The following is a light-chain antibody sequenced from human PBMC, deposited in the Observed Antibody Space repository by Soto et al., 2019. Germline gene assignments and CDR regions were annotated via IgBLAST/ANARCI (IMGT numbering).Light chain of an antibody. J-gene: IGKJ4*01. CDR1: QTISSW. Sequence: DIQMTQSPSTLSASVGYRVIITCRASQTISSWLAWYQQKPGKAPKLLIYKASSLESGVPSRFSGSGSGTEFTLTISSLQSEDYAVYYCQQYNNLPRTFGGGTKVDIK. V-gene: IGKV1-5*03. CDR2: KAS. CDR3: QQYNNLPRT.